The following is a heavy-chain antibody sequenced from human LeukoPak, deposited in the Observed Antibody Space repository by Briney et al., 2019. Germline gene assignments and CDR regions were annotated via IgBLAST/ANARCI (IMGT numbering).Heavy chain of an antibody. CDR2: IYYTRST. J-gene: IGHJ4*02. CDR3: ARGYYFDSGSFFED. V-gene: IGHV4-31*03. CDR1: GDSITSGAYF. Sequence: PSETLSLTCTVSGDSITSGAYFWNWIRQQPGKGLEWIGYIYYTRSTNYNPSLERRVTILLDTSKNEFSLRLSSVTAADTAVYYCARGYYFDSGSFFEDWGQGTLVTVSS. D-gene: IGHD3-10*01.